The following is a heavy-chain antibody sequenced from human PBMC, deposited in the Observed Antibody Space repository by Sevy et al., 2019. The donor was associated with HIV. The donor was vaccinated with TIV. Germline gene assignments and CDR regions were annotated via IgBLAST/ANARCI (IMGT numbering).Heavy chain of an antibody. CDR3: AREGGVGATRYNWFDP. CDR2: INSDGSST. D-gene: IGHD1-26*01. Sequence: GGSLRLSCAASGFTFSSYWMHWVRQAPGKGLVWVSRINSDGSSTSYADSVKGRFTISRDNAKNTLYLQMNSLRAEDTAVYYCAREGGVGATRYNWFDPWGQGTLVTVSS. CDR1: GFTFSSYW. J-gene: IGHJ5*02. V-gene: IGHV3-74*01.